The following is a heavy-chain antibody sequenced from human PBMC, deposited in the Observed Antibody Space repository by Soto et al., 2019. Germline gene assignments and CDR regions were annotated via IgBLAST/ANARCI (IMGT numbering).Heavy chain of an antibody. D-gene: IGHD1-1*01. Sequence: QVQLQESGPGLLKPSQTLSPTCTVPVASISSVSGAPINFGNYYWSWFRHSQGKDLEWIGCIYFSGRTYYNPSLQSRLTISVDTSKNQFSLKLSSVTAADTAVYYCARDPNEVSGGGYGLDVWGQGTSVTVSS. CDR1: VASISSVSGAPINFGNYY. V-gene: IGHV4-30-4*01. CDR3: ARDPNEVSGGGYGLDV. CDR2: IYFSGRT. J-gene: IGHJ6*02.